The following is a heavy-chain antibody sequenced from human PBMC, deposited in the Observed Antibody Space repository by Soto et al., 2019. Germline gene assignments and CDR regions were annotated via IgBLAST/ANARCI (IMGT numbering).Heavy chain of an antibody. D-gene: IGHD2-21*02. Sequence: EVQLVESGGGLIQPGGSLRLSCAASGFTVSSNYMSWVRQAPGKGLEWVSVIYSGGSTYYADSVKGRFTISRDNSKNTLYSQMSSLRAEDTAVYYCAREPDCGGGCYDSRDACDIWGQGTMGTVSS. V-gene: IGHV3-53*01. CDR2: IYSGGST. J-gene: IGHJ3*02. CDR3: AREPDCGGGCYDSRDACDI. CDR1: GFTVSSNY.